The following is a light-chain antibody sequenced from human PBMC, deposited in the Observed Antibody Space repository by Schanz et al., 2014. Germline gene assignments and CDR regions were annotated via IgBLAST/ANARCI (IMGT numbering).Light chain of an antibody. V-gene: IGLV2-14*03. CDR1: SSDVGGYNY. J-gene: IGLJ1*01. CDR3: QSYDSSLSGYV. Sequence: QSALTQPASVSGSPGQSITISCTGTSSDVGGYNYVSWYQQYPGKAPKLMIYDVNNRPSGVPDRFSGSKSGNTASLTISGLQAEDEADYYCQSYDSSLSGYVFGTGTKLTVL. CDR2: DVN.